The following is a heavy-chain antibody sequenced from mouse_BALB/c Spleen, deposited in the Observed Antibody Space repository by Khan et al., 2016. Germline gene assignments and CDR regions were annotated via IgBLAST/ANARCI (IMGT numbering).Heavy chain of an antibody. CDR1: GFNIKDYY. V-gene: IGHV14-1*02. J-gene: IGHJ2*01. D-gene: IGHD2-3*01. Sequence: VQLKQSGAELVRPGALVKLSCKASGFNIKDYYMHWVKQRPEQGLEWIGWIDPENSNTIYDPKFQGKASITADTSSNTAYLQLSSLTSEDTAVYYWAKKRLLRYFGHWGQSTTLTVSS. CDR3: AKKRLLRYFGH. CDR2: IDPENSNT.